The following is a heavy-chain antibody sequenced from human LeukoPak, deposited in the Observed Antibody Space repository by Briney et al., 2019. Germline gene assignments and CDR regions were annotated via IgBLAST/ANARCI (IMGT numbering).Heavy chain of an antibody. CDR2: ISGSDGST. CDR1: GFTFSSYA. Sequence: HPGGSLRLSCAASGFTFSSYAMSWVRQAPGKGLEWVSAISGSDGSTSYADSVRGRFIISRDNSENTLYLQMNSLRAEDTAVYYCAKDPDYYDSSGNYFDYWGQGTLVTVSS. D-gene: IGHD3-22*01. V-gene: IGHV3-23*01. J-gene: IGHJ4*02. CDR3: AKDPDYYDSSGNYFDY.